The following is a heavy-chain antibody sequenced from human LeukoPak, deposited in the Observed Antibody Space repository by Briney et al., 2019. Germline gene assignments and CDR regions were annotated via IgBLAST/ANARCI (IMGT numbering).Heavy chain of an antibody. V-gene: IGHV4-31*03. CDR3: ARVLAAQSDAYGMDV. D-gene: IGHD6-6*01. Sequence: SQTLSLTRTVSGGSISSGGYCWSWIRQHPGKGLEWFGYIYYSGSTYNNPSLKSRVTISVDTSKNQFSLKLSSVTAADTAVYYCARVLAAQSDAYGMDVWGQGTTVTVSS. J-gene: IGHJ6*02. CDR1: GGSISSGGYC. CDR2: IYYSGST.